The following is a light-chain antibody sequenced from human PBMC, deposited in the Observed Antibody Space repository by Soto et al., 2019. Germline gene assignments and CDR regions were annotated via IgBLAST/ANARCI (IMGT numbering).Light chain of an antibody. CDR2: EGS. Sequence: QSALTQPASVSGSPGQSITISCTGTSSDVGSYNLVSWYQQHPGKAPKLMIYEGSKRPSGVSNRFSGSKSGNTASLTISGLQAEDGADYYCCSFGGSSTPVFGGGTQLTVL. CDR3: CSFGGSSTPV. J-gene: IGLJ7*01. V-gene: IGLV2-23*01. CDR1: SSDVGSYNL.